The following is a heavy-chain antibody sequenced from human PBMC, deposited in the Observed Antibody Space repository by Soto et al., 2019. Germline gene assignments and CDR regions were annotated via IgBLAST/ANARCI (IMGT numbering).Heavy chain of an antibody. J-gene: IGHJ6*02. CDR1: GYTFTTYG. D-gene: IGHD2-15*01. V-gene: IGHV1-18*01. Sequence: GASVKVSCKASGYTFTTYGISWVRQAPGQGLEWMGWISANNGNTNYAQSLQGRVTMTTETSTSTAYMGLRSLRSDATAVYYCASGLLGVILSGYCSSGSCFAYHYYFGMDVWGQGTTVTVSS. CDR3: ASGLLGVILSGYCSSGSCFAYHYYFGMDV. CDR2: ISANNGNT.